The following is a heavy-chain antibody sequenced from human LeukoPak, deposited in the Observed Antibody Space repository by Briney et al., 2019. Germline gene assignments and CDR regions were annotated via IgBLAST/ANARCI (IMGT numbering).Heavy chain of an antibody. CDR1: GYSISTGYY. D-gene: IGHD3-10*01. CDR2: MYHSGNT. J-gene: IGHJ4*02. Sequence: RPSETLSLTCSVSGYSISTGYYWGWIRQPPGKGLEWIGSMYHSGNTNYNPSLKSRVTMSVDTSKNQFSLKLSSVTAADTAVYYCARDQGKYGSGSSDYWGQGTLVTVSS. CDR3: ARDQGKYGSGSSDY. V-gene: IGHV4-38-2*02.